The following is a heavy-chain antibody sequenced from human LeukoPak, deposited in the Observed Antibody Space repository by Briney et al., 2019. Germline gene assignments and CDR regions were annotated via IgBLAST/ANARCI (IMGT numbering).Heavy chain of an antibody. V-gene: IGHV4-59*08. CDR1: GGSITTFY. D-gene: IGHD2-21*02. J-gene: IGHJ3*01. CDR3: ARQLRSDAFDF. Sequence: PSETLSLTCNVYGGSITTFYWSWIRQPPGKGLEWIGYIFYTGTTHYNPSLKSRVTISVDSSKNQFSLSLSSVTAADTAVYYCARQLRSDAFDFWGQGTLVTVSS. CDR2: IFYTGTT.